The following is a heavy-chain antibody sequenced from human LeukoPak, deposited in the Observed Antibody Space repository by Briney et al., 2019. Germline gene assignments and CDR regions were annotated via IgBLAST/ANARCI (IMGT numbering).Heavy chain of an antibody. CDR3: ARDQTTVGLHAFDI. J-gene: IGHJ3*02. Sequence: GGSLRLSCAASGFTFSNYDMHWVRQATGKGLEWVSAIGSAGDTYYPGSVKGRFTISRENAKNSLYLQMNNLRAGDTAVYYCARDQTTVGLHAFDIWGQGTMVTVSS. V-gene: IGHV3-13*01. CDR1: GFTFSNYD. CDR2: IGSAGDT. D-gene: IGHD4-23*01.